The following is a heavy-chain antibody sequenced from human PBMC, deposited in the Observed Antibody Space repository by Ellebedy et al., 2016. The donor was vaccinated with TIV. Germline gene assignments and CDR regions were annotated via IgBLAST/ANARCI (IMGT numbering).Heavy chain of an antibody. CDR2: ISAYKGDT. CDR1: GYTFSNYD. V-gene: IGHV1-18*04. D-gene: IGHD6-25*01. Sequence: AASVKVSCKTTGYTFSNYDVTWVRRAPGQGLEWMGLISAYKGDTKYSQKAQGRVVLTIDTSTNTAYMELRSLRSDDTAVYYCGRGGYITSRGFDYWGQGTLVNVSS. J-gene: IGHJ4*02. CDR3: GRGGYITSRGFDY.